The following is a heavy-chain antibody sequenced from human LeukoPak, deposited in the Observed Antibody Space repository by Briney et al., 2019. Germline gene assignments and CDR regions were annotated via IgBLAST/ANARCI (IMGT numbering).Heavy chain of an antibody. J-gene: IGHJ4*02. CDR1: GFTVTSSA. CDR2: IVVGSGNT. Sequence: GASVKVSCKASGFTVTSSAMQWVRQARGQRLEWIGWIVVGSGNTNYAQKFQERVTITRDRSTSTVYMEMSSLRSEDTAMYYCAADGATYCDGDCFGLWGQGTLVTVSS. D-gene: IGHD2-21*02. V-gene: IGHV1-58*02. CDR3: AADGATYCDGDCFGL.